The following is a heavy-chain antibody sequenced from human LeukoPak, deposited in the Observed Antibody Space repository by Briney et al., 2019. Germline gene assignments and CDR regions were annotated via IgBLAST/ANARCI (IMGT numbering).Heavy chain of an antibody. CDR3: ARDPDRLWLGY. CDR1: GYTFTSYG. V-gene: IGHV1-18*01. CDR2: ISAYNGNT. D-gene: IGHD5-18*01. Sequence: ASVKVSCKASGYTFTSYGISWVRQAPGQGLEWVGWISAYNGNTNYAQKLQGRVTMTTDTSTSTAYMELRSLRSDDTAVSYCARDPDRLWLGYWGQGTLVTVSS. J-gene: IGHJ4*02.